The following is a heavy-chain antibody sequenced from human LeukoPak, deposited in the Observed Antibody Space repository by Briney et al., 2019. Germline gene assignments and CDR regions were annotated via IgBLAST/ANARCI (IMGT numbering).Heavy chain of an antibody. CDR3: ARERGSLTGYLSIGY. V-gene: IGHV4-61*02. CDR2: IYISGST. Sequence: SETLSLTCTVSGGSSSSGSYYWSWIRQPAGKGLEWIGRIYISGSTNYNPSLKSRVTISVDTSKNQFSLKLSSVTAADTAVYYFARERGSLTGYLSIGYWGQGTLVTVSS. J-gene: IGHJ4*02. CDR1: GGSSSSGSYY. D-gene: IGHD3-9*01.